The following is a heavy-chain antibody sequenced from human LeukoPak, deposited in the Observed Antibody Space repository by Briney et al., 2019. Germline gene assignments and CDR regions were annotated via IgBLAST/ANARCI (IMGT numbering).Heavy chain of an antibody. Sequence: PSETLSLTCAVYGGSFSGYYWSWIRQPPGKGLEWIGYIYYSGSTNYNPSLKSRVTISVDTSKNQFSLKLSSVTAADTAVYYCARHPLGWYDSSGYQRYYYYYGMDVWGQGTTVTVSS. CDR2: IYYSGST. D-gene: IGHD3-22*01. CDR1: GGSFSGYY. J-gene: IGHJ6*02. CDR3: ARHPLGWYDSSGYQRYYYYYGMDV. V-gene: IGHV4-59*08.